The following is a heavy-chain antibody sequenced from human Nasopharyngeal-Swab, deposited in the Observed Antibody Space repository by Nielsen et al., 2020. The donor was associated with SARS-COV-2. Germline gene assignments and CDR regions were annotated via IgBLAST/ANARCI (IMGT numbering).Heavy chain of an antibody. CDR3: ARSRRYYYGSGAVSDYYYGMDV. CDR2: ISYDGSNK. D-gene: IGHD3-10*01. Sequence: GGSLRLSCAASGFTFSSYGMHWVRQAPGKGLEWVAVISYDGSNKYYADSVKGRFTISRDNSKNTLYLQMNSLRAEDTAVYYCARSRRYYYGSGAVSDYYYGMDVWGQGTTVTVSS. V-gene: IGHV3-30*03. J-gene: IGHJ6*02. CDR1: GFTFSSYG.